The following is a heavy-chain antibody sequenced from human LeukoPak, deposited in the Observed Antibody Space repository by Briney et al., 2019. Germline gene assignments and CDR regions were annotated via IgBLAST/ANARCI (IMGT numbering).Heavy chain of an antibody. J-gene: IGHJ4*02. CDR3: ARDTEWELMGSYYFDY. CDR2: ITSSSTYI. V-gene: IGHV3-21*01. D-gene: IGHD1-26*01. CDR1: GFTFSTYG. Sequence: GGSLRLSCAASGFTFSTYGMNWVRQAPGKGLEWVSSITSSSTYIYYADSVKGRFTISRDNAKNSLYLQMNSLRAEDTAVYYCARDTEWELMGSYYFDYWGQGTLVTVSS.